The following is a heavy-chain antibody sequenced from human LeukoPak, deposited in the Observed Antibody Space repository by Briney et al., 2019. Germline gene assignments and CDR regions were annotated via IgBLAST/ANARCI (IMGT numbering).Heavy chain of an antibody. CDR2: IYYSGST. V-gene: IGHV4-39*01. CDR3: ARHARTKIYYYGSGSPSVAFDY. D-gene: IGHD3-10*01. J-gene: IGHJ4*02. Sequence: SETLSLTCTVSGGSISSSSYYWGWIRQPPGKGLEWIGSIYYSGSTYYNPSLKSRVTISVDTSKNQFSLKLSSVTAADTAVYYCARHARTKIYYYGSGSPSVAFDYWGQGTLVTVSS. CDR1: GGSISSSSYY.